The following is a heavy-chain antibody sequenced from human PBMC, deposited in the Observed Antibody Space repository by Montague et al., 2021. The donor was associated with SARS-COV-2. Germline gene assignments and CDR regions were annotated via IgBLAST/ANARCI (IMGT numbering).Heavy chain of an antibody. Sequence: SETLSLTCTVSGGSISSTSYYWGWIRQPPGKGLEWIGSISYSGSTYYKSSLKSRVTISVDTSKNQSSLRLSSVTAADTAVYYCARHITGSGNAFDIWGQGTMVPVSS. CDR1: GGSISSTSYY. CDR3: ARHITGSGNAFDI. CDR2: ISYSGST. V-gene: IGHV4-39*01. J-gene: IGHJ3*02. D-gene: IGHD3-10*01.